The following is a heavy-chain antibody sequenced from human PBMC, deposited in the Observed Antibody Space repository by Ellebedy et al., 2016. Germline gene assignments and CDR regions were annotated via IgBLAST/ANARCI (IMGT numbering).Heavy chain of an antibody. CDR2: IYYSGST. Sequence: SETLSLTCTVSGGSISSSSYYWGWIRQPPGKGLEWIGSIYYSGSTYYNPSLKSRVTISVDTSKNQFSLKLSSVTAADTAVYYCARPYSSGWYYWGQGTLVIVSS. CDR1: GGSISSSSYY. CDR3: ARPYSSGWYY. V-gene: IGHV4-39*01. D-gene: IGHD6-19*01. J-gene: IGHJ4*02.